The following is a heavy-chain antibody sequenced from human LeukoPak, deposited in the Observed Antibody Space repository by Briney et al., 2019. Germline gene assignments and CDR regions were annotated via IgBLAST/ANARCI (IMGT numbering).Heavy chain of an antibody. D-gene: IGHD6-13*01. V-gene: IGHV4-34*01. CDR1: GGSFSGYY. CDR3: ARGKRGYSSSWYDY. CDR2: INHSGST. Sequence: SETLSLTCAVYGGSFSGYYWSWSRQPPGKGLEWIGEINHSGSTNYNPSLKSRVTISVDTSKNQFSLKLSSVTAADTAVYYCARGKRGYSSSWYDYWGQGTLVTVSS. J-gene: IGHJ4*02.